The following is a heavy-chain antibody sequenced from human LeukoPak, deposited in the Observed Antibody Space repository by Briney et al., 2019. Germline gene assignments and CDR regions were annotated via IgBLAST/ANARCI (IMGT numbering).Heavy chain of an antibody. CDR2: NYYSGST. CDR1: GGSISSYY. J-gene: IGHJ3*02. CDR3: AREKTTVVTPDDAFDI. V-gene: IGHV4-59*01. Sequence: SETLSLTCTVSGGSISSYYWSWIRQPPGKGLEWIGYNYYSGSTNYNPSLKSRVTISVDTSKNQFSLKLSSVTAADTAVYYCAREKTTVVTPDDAFDIWGQGTMVTVSS. D-gene: IGHD4-23*01.